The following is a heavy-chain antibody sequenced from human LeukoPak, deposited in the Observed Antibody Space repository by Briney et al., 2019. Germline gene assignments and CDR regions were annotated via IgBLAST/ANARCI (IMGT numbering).Heavy chain of an antibody. D-gene: IGHD3-3*01. J-gene: IGHJ4*02. Sequence: QPGGSLRLSCAASGFTFSSYGMHWVRQAPGKGLEWVAVIWYDGTKKYYADSVKGRFTISRDNARNSLYLQMNSLRVEDTAVYYCARDYDFWSGYYSDYFNAWGQGILVTVSS. CDR1: GFTFSSYG. CDR2: IWYDGTKK. V-gene: IGHV3-33*01. CDR3: ARDYDFWSGYYSDYFNA.